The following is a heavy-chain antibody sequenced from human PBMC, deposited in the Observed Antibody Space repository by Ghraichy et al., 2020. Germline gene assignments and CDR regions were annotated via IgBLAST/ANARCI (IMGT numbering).Heavy chain of an antibody. CDR1: GFTFNTYS. Sequence: GESLNISCAASGFTFNTYSMNWVRQAPGKGLEWVSSISSSSSHIYYADSVKGRFTISRDNAKNSLYLQMNSLRAEDTAVYYCARERGYDILTGYYVFDYWGQGTLVTVSS. CDR2: ISSSSSHI. V-gene: IGHV3-21*01. J-gene: IGHJ4*02. D-gene: IGHD3-9*01. CDR3: ARERGYDILTGYYVFDY.